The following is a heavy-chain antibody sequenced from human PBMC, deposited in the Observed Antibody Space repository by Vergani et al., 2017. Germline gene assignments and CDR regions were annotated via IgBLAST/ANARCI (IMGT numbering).Heavy chain of an antibody. D-gene: IGHD1-26*01. V-gene: IGHV3-30*02. CDR1: GFTFSSYG. CDR3: AKGEGIVANWQGYYYNGMDV. J-gene: IGHJ6*02. CDR2: VRYDGTNK. Sequence: QVQLVESGGGVVQRGGSLRLSCAASGFTFSSYGMHLVRQAPGKGLEWVAFVRYDGTNKYYADSVKGRFTISRDNSKNTLYLQMNSLRAEDTAVYYCAKGEGIVANWQGYYYNGMDVWGQGTTVTVSS.